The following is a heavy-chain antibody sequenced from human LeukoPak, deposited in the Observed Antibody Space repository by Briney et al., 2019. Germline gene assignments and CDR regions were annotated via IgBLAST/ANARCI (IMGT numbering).Heavy chain of an antibody. CDR3: VKTVGRAVAGSFDY. CDR1: GFTFHNYA. J-gene: IGHJ4*02. Sequence: GGSLRLSCEASGFTFHNYAMHCVRQSPGKGLEWVSLITWDGGLTYYADFVQGRFTISRDNSHNALYLQMDSLRTEDTALYYCVKTVGRAVAGSFDYWGQGTLVTVSS. CDR2: ITWDGGLT. D-gene: IGHD6-19*01. V-gene: IGHV3-43D*03.